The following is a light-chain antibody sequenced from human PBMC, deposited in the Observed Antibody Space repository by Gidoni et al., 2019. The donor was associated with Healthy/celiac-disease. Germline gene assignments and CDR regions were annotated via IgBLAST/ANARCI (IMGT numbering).Light chain of an antibody. Sequence: EIVTTQSPATLSVSPGERATLTRRASQSVSSNFARYQQQPGPAPRPLIYCASTRAPGIPARFRVRGYGTEFTLPISRLQSEDFAVYYCQQYNNWPPAFGQGTKVEIK. CDR3: QQYNNWPPA. V-gene: IGKV3-15*01. CDR1: QSVSSN. J-gene: IGKJ1*01. CDR2: CAS.